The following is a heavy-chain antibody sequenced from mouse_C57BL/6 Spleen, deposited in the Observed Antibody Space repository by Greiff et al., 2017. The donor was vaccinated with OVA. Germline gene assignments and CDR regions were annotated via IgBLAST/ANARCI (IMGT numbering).Heavy chain of an antibody. CDR2: IYPGDGDT. J-gene: IGHJ4*01. Sequence: QVQLKQSGPELVKPGASVKISCKASGYAFSSSWMNWVKQRPGKGLEWIGRIYPGDGDTNYNGKFKGKATLTADKSSSTAYMQLSSLTSEDSAVYFCARGYDEGGYYAMDYWGQGTSVTVSS. D-gene: IGHD2-2*01. CDR1: GYAFSSSW. V-gene: IGHV1-82*01. CDR3: ARGYDEGGYYAMDY.